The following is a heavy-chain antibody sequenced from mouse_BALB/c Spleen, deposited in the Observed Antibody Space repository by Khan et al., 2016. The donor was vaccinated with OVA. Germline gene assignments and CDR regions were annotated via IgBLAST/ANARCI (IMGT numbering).Heavy chain of an antibody. D-gene: IGHD1-2*01. CDR2: ISPGSGDT. J-gene: IGHJ3*01. CDR1: GYTFTDYY. Sequence: VQLQESGAELARPGASVKLSCKASGYTFTDYYINWVKQRTGQGLEWIGEISPGSGDTYYNEKFKGKATLTADKSSSTVYMQLSSLTAEASAVYFCARRNYFGYTFAYWGQGTLVTVS. CDR3: ARRNYFGYTFAY. V-gene: IGHV1-77*01.